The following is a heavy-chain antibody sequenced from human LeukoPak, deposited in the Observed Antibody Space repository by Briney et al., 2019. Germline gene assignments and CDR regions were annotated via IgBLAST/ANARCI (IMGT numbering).Heavy chain of an antibody. V-gene: IGHV4-59*01. J-gene: IGHJ4*02. Sequence: SETLSLTCTVSGGSISSYYWSWIRQPPGKGLEWIGYIYYSGSTNYNPSLKSRVTISVDTSKNQFSLKLSSVTAADTAVYYCARAAHYYVSSGYYGPHIDYWGQGTLVTVSS. CDR2: IYYSGST. CDR3: ARAAHYYVSSGYYGPHIDY. CDR1: GGSISSYY. D-gene: IGHD3-22*01.